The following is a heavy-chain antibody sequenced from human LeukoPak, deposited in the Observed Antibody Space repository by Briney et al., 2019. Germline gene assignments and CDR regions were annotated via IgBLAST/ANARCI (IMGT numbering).Heavy chain of an antibody. D-gene: IGHD5-12*01. Sequence: SETLSLTCAVYGGSFSGYYGSWIRQPPGKGLEWIGEINHSGSTNYNPSLKSRVTISVDTSKNQFSLKLSSVTAADTAVYYCARGSGYDSPPNWFDPWGQGTLVTVSS. J-gene: IGHJ5*02. CDR3: ARGSGYDSPPNWFDP. CDR1: GGSFSGYY. V-gene: IGHV4-34*01. CDR2: INHSGST.